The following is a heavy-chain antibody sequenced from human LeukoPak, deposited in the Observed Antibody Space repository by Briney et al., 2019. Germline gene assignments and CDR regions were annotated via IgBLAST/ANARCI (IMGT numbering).Heavy chain of an antibody. D-gene: IGHD6-19*01. Sequence: ASVKVSCKASGGTFSSYAISWVRQAPGQGLEWMGGIIPIFGTANYAQKFQGRVTITADKSTSTAYMELSSLRSEDTVVYYCARDGLGGWFDYWGQGTLVTVSS. J-gene: IGHJ4*02. V-gene: IGHV1-69*06. CDR3: ARDGLGGWFDY. CDR1: GGTFSSYA. CDR2: IIPIFGTA.